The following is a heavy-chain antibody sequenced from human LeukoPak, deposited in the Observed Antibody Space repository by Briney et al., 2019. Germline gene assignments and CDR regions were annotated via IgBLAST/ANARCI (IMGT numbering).Heavy chain of an antibody. V-gene: IGHV1-2*02. CDR3: ARGPDPYSYDHPPEWWFDP. CDR2: INPNSGGT. J-gene: IGHJ5*02. CDR1: GYTFTGYY. Sequence: ASVKGSCKASGYTFTGYYIHWVRQAPGQGLEWMGWINPNSGGTNYAQKFQGRVTMTRDTSISTAYMELSRLRSDDTAVYYCARGPDPYSYDHPPEWWFDPWGQGTLVTVSS. D-gene: IGHD5-18*01.